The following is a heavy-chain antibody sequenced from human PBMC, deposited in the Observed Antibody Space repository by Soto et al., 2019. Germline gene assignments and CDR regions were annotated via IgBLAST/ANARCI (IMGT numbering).Heavy chain of an antibody. D-gene: IGHD5-18*01. Sequence: GGSLRLSCAASGFTFSSYAMHWVRQAPGKGLEWVAVISYDGSNKYYADSVKGRFTISRDNSKNTLYLQMNSLRAEDTAVYYCARDLSNEDTATYYGMDVWGQGTTVTVSS. J-gene: IGHJ6*02. CDR3: ARDLSNEDTATYYGMDV. CDR1: GFTFSSYA. CDR2: ISYDGSNK. V-gene: IGHV3-30-3*01.